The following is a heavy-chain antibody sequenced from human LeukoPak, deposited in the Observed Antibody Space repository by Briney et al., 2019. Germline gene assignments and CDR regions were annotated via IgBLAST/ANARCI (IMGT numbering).Heavy chain of an antibody. CDR3: ARNIAAAAPGFDY. Sequence: PGGSLRLSCAASGFTFSSYSMNWVRQAPGKGLEWVSYISSSSGTIYYADSVKGRFTISRDNAKNSLYLQMNSLRAEDTAVYYCARNIAAAAPGFDYWGQGTLVTVSS. D-gene: IGHD6-13*01. CDR1: GFTFSSYS. V-gene: IGHV3-48*01. J-gene: IGHJ4*02. CDR2: ISSSSGTI.